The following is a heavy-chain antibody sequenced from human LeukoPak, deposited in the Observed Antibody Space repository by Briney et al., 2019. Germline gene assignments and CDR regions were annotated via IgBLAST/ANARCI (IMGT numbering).Heavy chain of an antibody. J-gene: IGHJ4*02. CDR2: IYPSAGGST. Sequence: GASVKVSCKASGYAFTSYYMHWVRQAPGQGLEWMGVIYPSAGGSTRYTQQFQGRVTMTRDTSTSTVYMELSSLTSEDKAVYYCAREKGFYWGQGTLVTVSS. CDR1: GYAFTSYY. CDR3: AREKGFY. V-gene: IGHV1-46*01. D-gene: IGHD2-15*01.